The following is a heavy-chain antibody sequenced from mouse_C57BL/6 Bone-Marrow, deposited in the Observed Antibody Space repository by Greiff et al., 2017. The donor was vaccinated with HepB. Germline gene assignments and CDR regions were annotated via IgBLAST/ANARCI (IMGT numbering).Heavy chain of an antibody. D-gene: IGHD2-2*01. J-gene: IGHJ4*01. CDR1: GFTFSSYA. V-gene: IGHV5-4*03. CDR2: ISDGGSYT. CDR3: ARGGTMVTTGAMDY. Sequence: EVNVVESGGGLVKPGGSLKLSCAASGFTFSSYAMSWVRQTPEKRLEWVATISDGGSYTYYPDNVKGRFTISRDNAKNNLYLQMSHLKSEDTAMYYCARGGTMVTTGAMDYWGQGTSVTVSS.